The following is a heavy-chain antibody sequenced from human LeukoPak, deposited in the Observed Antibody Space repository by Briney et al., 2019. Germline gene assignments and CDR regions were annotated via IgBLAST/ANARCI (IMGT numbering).Heavy chain of an antibody. J-gene: IGHJ4*02. V-gene: IGHV3-13*03. CDR1: GFAFSSYD. CDR2: IGTAGDT. Sequence: GGSLRLSCAACGFAFSSYDTHWVRQATGKGLEWVSAIGTAGDTYNPGSVKGQFTISRENAKNSLYLQMNSLRAGDTAVYYCAGVRSILRFLEWLFYYFDYWGQGTLVTVSS. CDR3: AGVRSILRFLEWLFYYFDY. D-gene: IGHD3-3*01.